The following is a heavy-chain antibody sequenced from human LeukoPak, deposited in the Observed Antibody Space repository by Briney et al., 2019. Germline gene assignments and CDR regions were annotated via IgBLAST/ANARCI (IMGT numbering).Heavy chain of an antibody. CDR3: ARASAPKIEYSSSWSHFDY. CDR1: GFTFSSYS. J-gene: IGHJ4*02. Sequence: GGSLRLSCAASGFTFSSYSMNWVRQAPGKGLEWVSSISSSSSYIYYADSVKGRFTISRDNAKNSLYLQMNSLRAEDTAVYYCARASAPKIEYSSSWSHFDYWGQGTLVTVSP. V-gene: IGHV3-21*01. D-gene: IGHD6-13*01. CDR2: ISSSSSYI.